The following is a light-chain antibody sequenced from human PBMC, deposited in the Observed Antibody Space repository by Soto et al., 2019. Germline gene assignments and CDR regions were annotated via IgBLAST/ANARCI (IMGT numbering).Light chain of an antibody. CDR3: QQFGSSLYT. Sequence: EIVLTQSPGTLSLSPGERATLSCRASQSASSSYLAWYQQKPGQAPRLLIYGASSRATGIPDRFSGSGSGTDFTLTISRLEPEDFAVDFCQQFGSSLYTFGQGTKLEIK. CDR1: QSASSSY. V-gene: IGKV3-20*01. CDR2: GAS. J-gene: IGKJ2*01.